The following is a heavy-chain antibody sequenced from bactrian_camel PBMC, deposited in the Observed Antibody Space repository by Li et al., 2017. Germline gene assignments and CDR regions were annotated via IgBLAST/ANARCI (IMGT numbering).Heavy chain of an antibody. Sequence: GSLRLSCAASGFTFRIYAMSWVRQAPGKGLEWVSGINAGGSITYYADSVKGRFTISRDNPKATLYLQMNSLKTEDTAIYYCAKEGWESDGLISQGTQVTVS. CDR1: GFTFRIYA. V-gene: IGHV3S30*01. J-gene: IGHJ4*01. CDR2: INAGGSIT. D-gene: IGHD5*01.